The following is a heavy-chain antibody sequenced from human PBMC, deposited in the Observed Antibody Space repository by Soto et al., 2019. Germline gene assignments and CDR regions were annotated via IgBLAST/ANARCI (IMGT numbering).Heavy chain of an antibody. J-gene: IGHJ3*02. CDR2: ISGSGGST. Sequence: SLRLYCAASGFTFSRYSMSWVRQAPGKGLEWVSAISGSGGSTYYADSVKGRFTISRDNSKNTLYLQMNSLRAEDTAVYYCANPPIISWNDAFDIWGQGTMVTVSS. V-gene: IGHV3-23*01. D-gene: IGHD1-1*01. CDR3: ANPPIISWNDAFDI. CDR1: GFTFSRYS.